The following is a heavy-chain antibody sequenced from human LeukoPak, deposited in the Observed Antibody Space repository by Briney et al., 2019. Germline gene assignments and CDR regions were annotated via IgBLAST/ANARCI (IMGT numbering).Heavy chain of an antibody. CDR1: GGSISIYY. CDR3: ARGPGGSYYGMAV. J-gene: IGHJ6*02. D-gene: IGHD6-25*01. V-gene: IGHV4-59*01. Sequence: SETLSLTCTVSGGSISIYYWSWIRQPPGKGVEWSGYIYYSVSTNYNPSLKSRVTISVDTSKNQFSLKLSSVTAAATAVYYCARGPGGSYYGMAVWGQGTTVTVSS. CDR2: IYYSVST.